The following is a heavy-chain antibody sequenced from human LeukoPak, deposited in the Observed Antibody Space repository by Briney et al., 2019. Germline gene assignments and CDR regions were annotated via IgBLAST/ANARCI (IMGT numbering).Heavy chain of an antibody. Sequence: GRSLRLSCAASGFTFSSYGMHWVRQAPGKGLEWVAVIWYDGSNKYYADSVKGRFTISRDNSKNTLYLQMNSLRAEDTAAYYCARGYSYGLGSYFDYWGQGTLVTVSS. CDR1: GFTFSSYG. CDR2: IWYDGSNK. V-gene: IGHV3-33*01. J-gene: IGHJ4*02. CDR3: ARGYSYGLGSYFDY. D-gene: IGHD5-18*01.